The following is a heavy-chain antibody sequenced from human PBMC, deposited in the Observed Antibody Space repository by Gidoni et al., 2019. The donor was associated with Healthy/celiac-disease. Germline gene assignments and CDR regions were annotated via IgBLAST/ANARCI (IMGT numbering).Heavy chain of an antibody. CDR3: AKDRLWYYDSSGYYYD. V-gene: IGHV3-23*01. CDR2: ISGSGGST. D-gene: IGHD3-22*01. J-gene: IGHJ4*02. Sequence: EVQLLESGGGLVQLGGSLRLSCAASGFTFSSYARSWVRQAPGKGLEWVSAISGSGGSTYYADSVKGRFTISRDNSKNTLYLQMNSLRAEDTAVYYCAKDRLWYYDSSGYYYDWGQGTLVTVSS. CDR1: GFTFSSYA.